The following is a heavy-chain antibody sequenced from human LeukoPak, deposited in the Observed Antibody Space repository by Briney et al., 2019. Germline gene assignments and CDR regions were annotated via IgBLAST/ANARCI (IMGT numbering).Heavy chain of an antibody. CDR3: AKDLPAAYFDF. V-gene: IGHV3-30*02. CDR2: VRSDGGIK. J-gene: IGHJ4*02. Sequence: GGSLRLSCAASGFTFSNYGIHWVRQAPGKGLEWVAFVRSDGGIKYYADSVKGRFTISRDNSRTTVYLQMNSLRAEDTAVYHCAKDLPAAYFDFWGQGTLVTVSS. D-gene: IGHD2-2*01. CDR1: GFTFSNYG.